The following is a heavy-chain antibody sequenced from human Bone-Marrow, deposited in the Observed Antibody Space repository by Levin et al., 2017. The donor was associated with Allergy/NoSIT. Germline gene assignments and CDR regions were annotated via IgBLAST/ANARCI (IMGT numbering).Heavy chain of an antibody. CDR3: ARSNFGKLPDY. CDR1: GGSISTYY. V-gene: IGHV4-59*01. CDR2: IYHSGHT. Sequence: SQTLSLTSTVSGGSISTYYWSWIRQPPGKGLEWIGYIYHSGHTNYNPSLKSRVTISVDTSKNQFSLKLSSVTAADTAVYYCARSNFGKLPDYWGQGTLVTVSS. D-gene: IGHD3-16*01. J-gene: IGHJ4*02.